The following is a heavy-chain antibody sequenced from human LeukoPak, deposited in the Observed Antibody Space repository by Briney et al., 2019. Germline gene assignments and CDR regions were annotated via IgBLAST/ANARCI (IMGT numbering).Heavy chain of an antibody. CDR2: ISGSGGST. J-gene: IGHJ6*02. CDR1: GFTFSSYA. V-gene: IGHV3-23*01. CDR3: ANQHYYGGNSYYYYGMDV. D-gene: IGHD4-23*01. Sequence: PGGSLRLSCAASGFTFSSYAMNWVRQAPGKGLEWVSAISGSGGSTYYADSVKGRFTISRDNSKNTLYLQMNSLRAEDTAVYYCANQHYYGGNSYYYYGMDVWGQGTTVTVSS.